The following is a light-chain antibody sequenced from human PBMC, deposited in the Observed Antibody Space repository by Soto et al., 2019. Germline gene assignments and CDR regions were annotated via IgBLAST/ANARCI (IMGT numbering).Light chain of an antibody. Sequence: QSALTQPPSASGSPGQSVTISCTGTSSDIGTFSSISWYQQYPGKAPKLMIFGVSQRPSRVPDRFSGSKSANTASLTVSGLQDEDEAEYYCSSQAGSDSLMVFGGGTKLTVL. CDR1: SSDIGTFSS. V-gene: IGLV2-8*01. J-gene: IGLJ2*01. CDR3: SSQAGSDSLMV. CDR2: GVS.